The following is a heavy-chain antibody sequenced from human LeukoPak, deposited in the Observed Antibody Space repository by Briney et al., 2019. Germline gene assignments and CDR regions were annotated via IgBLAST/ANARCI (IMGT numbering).Heavy chain of an antibody. V-gene: IGHV3-33*01. CDR1: AFTFSSYG. D-gene: IGHD6-19*01. CDR2: IWYDGSNE. J-gene: IGHJ6*02. Sequence: PGGSLRLSCAASAFTFSSYGMHWVRQAPGKGLEWVAVIWYDGSNEDYADSVKGRFTISRDNSTNTLYLQTNSLRAEDTAVYYCARDRVRAVAGRGGRYYYYGMDVWGQGTTVTVSS. CDR3: ARDRVRAVAGRGGRYYYYGMDV.